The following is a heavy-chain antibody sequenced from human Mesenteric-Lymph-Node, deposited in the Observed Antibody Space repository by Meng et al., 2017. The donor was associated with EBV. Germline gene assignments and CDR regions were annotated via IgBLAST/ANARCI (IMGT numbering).Heavy chain of an antibody. J-gene: IGHJ4*02. D-gene: IGHD4-17*01. Sequence: QVQLQQWGPGLLKPSGTLSLTCAVYGGSFSGDYWTWIRQPPGKGLEWIGEINAGESTNYNPSLKSRVTMSIDTSKNQFSLKLSSVTAADTAVYYCARTIAGEYGDYVVPLDYWGQGTLVTVSS. CDR1: GGSFSGDY. CDR2: INAGEST. V-gene: IGHV4-34*01. CDR3: ARTIAGEYGDYVVPLDY.